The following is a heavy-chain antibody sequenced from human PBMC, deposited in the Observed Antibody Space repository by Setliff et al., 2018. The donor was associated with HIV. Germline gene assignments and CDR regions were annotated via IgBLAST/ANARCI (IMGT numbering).Heavy chain of an antibody. CDR2: IHHSGTA. J-gene: IGHJ4*02. D-gene: IGHD3-10*01. Sequence: KPSETLSLTCTVSGGSITRTPYYWGWIRQPPGKGLEWIGSIHHSGTAYDNPSLKSRVTISVDPSKNQILLRLSSVTAADTAAYYCARLSGGMVPNYWGQGTLVTVSS. V-gene: IGHV4-39*01. CDR1: GGSITRTPYY. CDR3: ARLSGGMVPNY.